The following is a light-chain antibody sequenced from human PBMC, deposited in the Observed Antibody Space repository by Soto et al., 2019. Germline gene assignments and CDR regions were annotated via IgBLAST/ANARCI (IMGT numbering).Light chain of an antibody. J-gene: IGKJ3*01. CDR1: QTACSNC. Sequence: EIVLTQSPGTLSLSPGERATLSCRASQTACSNCLAWYQQKPGQAPRLLISGASNRATGIPDRFSGSGSGTDFPLTISRLEPEDFAVYYCQQYGGSPGFTFGPGTRVDIK. CDR2: GAS. CDR3: QQYGGSPGFT. V-gene: IGKV3-20*01.